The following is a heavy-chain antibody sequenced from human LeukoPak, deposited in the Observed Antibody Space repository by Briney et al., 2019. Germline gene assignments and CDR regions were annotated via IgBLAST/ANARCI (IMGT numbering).Heavy chain of an antibody. V-gene: IGHV1-8*03. CDR3: ARGTWMGWDSSSSSGDYYMDV. CDR1: GYTFTSYD. Sequence: ASVKVSFKASGYTFTSYDINWVRQATGQGLEWMGWMNPNSGNTGYAQKFQGRVTITRNTSISTAYMELSSLRSEDTAVYYCARGTWMGWDSSSSSGDYYMDVWGKGTTVTVSS. D-gene: IGHD6-13*01. J-gene: IGHJ6*03. CDR2: MNPNSGNT.